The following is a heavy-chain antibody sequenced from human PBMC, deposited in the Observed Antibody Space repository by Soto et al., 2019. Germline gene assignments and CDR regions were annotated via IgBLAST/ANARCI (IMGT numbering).Heavy chain of an antibody. CDR1: GFSFSNYA. D-gene: IGHD6-19*01. J-gene: IGHJ6*04. CDR3: AKVAVAGNSDV. Sequence: GGSLRLSCVASGFSFSNYAMSWVRQAPGEGLEWVSAISGSGGSTYYADSVKGRFTISRDNSKNTLYLQMNSLRAEDTAVYYCAKVAVAGNSDVWGKGTTVTVSS. V-gene: IGHV3-23*01. CDR2: ISGSGGST.